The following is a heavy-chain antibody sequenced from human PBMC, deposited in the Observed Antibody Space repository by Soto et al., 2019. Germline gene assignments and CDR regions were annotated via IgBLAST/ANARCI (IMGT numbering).Heavy chain of an antibody. CDR3: ARTYYYGSGSYSYSWFDP. Sequence: QVQLQESGPGLVKPSRTLSLTCAVSSGSISSSNWWSWVRQPPGKGLEWIGEIYHSGSTNYNPSIKSRVTIAVDKSENQFSLKLSSVTAADTAVYYCARTYYYGSGSYSYSWFDPWGQGTLVPVSS. D-gene: IGHD3-10*01. V-gene: IGHV4-4*02. CDR1: SGSISSSNW. CDR2: IYHSGST. J-gene: IGHJ5*02.